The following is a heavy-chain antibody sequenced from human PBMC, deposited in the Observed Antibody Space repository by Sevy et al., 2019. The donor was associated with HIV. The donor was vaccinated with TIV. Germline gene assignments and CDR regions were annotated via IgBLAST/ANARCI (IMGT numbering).Heavy chain of an antibody. CDR2: IYYSGST. CDR1: GGSISSYY. D-gene: IGHD1-26*01. CDR3: ARAGVKGYSGSYYGFDY. J-gene: IGHJ4*02. Sequence: SETLSLTCTVSGGSISSYYWSWIRQPPGKGLERIGYIYYSGSTNYNPYLKSRVTISVDTSKNQYSLKLSSVTAADTAVYYCARAGVKGYSGSYYGFDYWGQGTLVTVSS. V-gene: IGHV4-59*01.